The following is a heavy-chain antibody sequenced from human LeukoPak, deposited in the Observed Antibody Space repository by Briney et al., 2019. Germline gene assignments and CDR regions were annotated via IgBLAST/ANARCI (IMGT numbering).Heavy chain of an antibody. V-gene: IGHV1-2*02. J-gene: IGHJ4*02. CDR3: ARTIRPGGPTVGF. CDR1: GYTFTGYY. Sequence: ASVKVSCKASGYTFTGYYMHWVRQAPGQGLEWMGWINPNSGGTNYAQKFQGRATMTRDTSISTAYMELSRLRSDDTAVYYCARTIRPGGPTVGFWGQGTLVTVSS. D-gene: IGHD5-12*01. CDR2: INPNSGGT.